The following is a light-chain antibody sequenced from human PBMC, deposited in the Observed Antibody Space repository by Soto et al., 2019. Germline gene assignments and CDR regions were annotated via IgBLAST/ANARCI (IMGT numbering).Light chain of an antibody. Sequence: QSVLTQPASVSGSPGQSITISCTGTSSDVGSYNLVSWYQQHPGKAPKLMIYEGSKRPSGVSNRFSGSKSGNTASLTISGLQAEDEADYYCCSYAGSSTPHVVFGGGTKLTVL. CDR2: EGS. CDR3: CSYAGSSTPHVV. J-gene: IGLJ2*01. V-gene: IGLV2-23*01. CDR1: SSDVGSYNL.